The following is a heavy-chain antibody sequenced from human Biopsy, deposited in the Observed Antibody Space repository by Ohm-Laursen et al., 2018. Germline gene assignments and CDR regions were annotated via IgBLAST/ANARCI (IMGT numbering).Heavy chain of an antibody. Sequence: ASVKVSCKAPGGTFSNYGVNWERQAPGQGLEWLGGNIPILGTGNYAQKFQDRVTVAADTSTSTATMELRSLRSDDTAVYYCATKLTGYFHHWGQGTLVIVSS. CDR2: NIPILGTG. V-gene: IGHV1-69*06. D-gene: IGHD3-9*01. CDR1: GGTFSNYG. J-gene: IGHJ1*01. CDR3: ATKLTGYFHH.